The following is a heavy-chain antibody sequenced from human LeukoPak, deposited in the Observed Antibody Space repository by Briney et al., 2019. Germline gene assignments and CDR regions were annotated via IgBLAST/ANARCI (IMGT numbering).Heavy chain of an antibody. Sequence: ASVKVSCKASGYTFTSYDINWVRQATGQGLEWMGWMNPNSGNTGYAQKFQGRVTMTRDTSISTAYMELSRLRSDDTAVYYCARAGYGDYWLHYYYYMDVWGKGTTVTISS. CDR3: ARAGYGDYWLHYYYYMDV. J-gene: IGHJ6*03. CDR1: GYTFTSYD. CDR2: MNPNSGNT. D-gene: IGHD4-17*01. V-gene: IGHV1-8*01.